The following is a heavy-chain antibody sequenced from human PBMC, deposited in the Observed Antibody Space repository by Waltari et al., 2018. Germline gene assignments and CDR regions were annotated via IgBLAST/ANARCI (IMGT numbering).Heavy chain of an antibody. CDR1: GFTFRNYA. CDR2: ISSDGTYK. J-gene: IGHJ4*02. V-gene: IGHV3-30-3*01. D-gene: IGHD6-13*01. CDR3: ASVAAADFDY. Sequence: QVQLVESGGGVVQPGKALRLSCAASGFTFRNYAMHWVRQAPGKGLEWMTVISSDGTYKSYADPVKGRFTISRDNFKNTLFLQMNSLTTEDTALYYCASVAAADFDYWGQGTLVTVSS.